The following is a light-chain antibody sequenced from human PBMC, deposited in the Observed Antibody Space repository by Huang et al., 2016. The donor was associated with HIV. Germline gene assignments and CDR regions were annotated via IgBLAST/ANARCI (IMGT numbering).Light chain of an antibody. CDR1: KSVSRY. J-gene: IGKJ4*01. V-gene: IGKV3-11*01. Sequence: EIVSTQSPVTLSLSPGESTTLSCMASKSVSRYLAWYQTKPGQAPRRFIFDASTRATGSPSRFSGTGSWTDFTLTISSREAEDSAVYYCQQRSNWPPLTFGGGTKVEIK. CDR3: QQRSNWPPLT. CDR2: DAS.